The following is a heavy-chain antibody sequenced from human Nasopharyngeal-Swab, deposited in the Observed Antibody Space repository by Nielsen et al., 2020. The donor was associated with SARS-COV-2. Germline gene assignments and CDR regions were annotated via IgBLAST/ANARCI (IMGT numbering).Heavy chain of an antibody. CDR3: TRDLNHKIDY. D-gene: IGHD1-14*01. CDR2: IPTDDNPT. Sequence: GEPLKISCVASGFTLSNFVMHWVRQVPGEGLVWVSRIPTDDNPTTYADSVKGRFTISRDDARNTLYLQMNSLRAEDTALYYCTRDLNHKIDYWGQGTLVTVSS. V-gene: IGHV3-74*01. CDR1: GFTLSNFV. J-gene: IGHJ4*02.